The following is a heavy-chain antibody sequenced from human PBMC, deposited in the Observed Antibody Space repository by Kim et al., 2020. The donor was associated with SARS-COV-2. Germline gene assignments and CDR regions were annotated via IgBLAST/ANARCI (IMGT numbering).Heavy chain of an antibody. V-gene: IGHV5-10-1*01. J-gene: IGHJ5*02. Sequence: GESLKISCKGSGYSFTSYWISWVRQMPGKGLEWMGRIDPSDSYTNYSPSFQGHVTISADKSISTAYLQWSSLKASDTAMYYCARHNYVGDYVGWFDPWGQGTLVTVSS. CDR1: GYSFTSYW. CDR2: IDPSDSYT. CDR3: ARHNYVGDYVGWFDP. D-gene: IGHD4-17*01.